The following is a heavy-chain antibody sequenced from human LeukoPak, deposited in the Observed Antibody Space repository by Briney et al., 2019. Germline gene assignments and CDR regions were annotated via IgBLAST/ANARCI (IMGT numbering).Heavy chain of an antibody. J-gene: IGHJ4*02. CDR3: ARGRVDDY. V-gene: IGHV3-7*03. Sequence: GGSLRLSCAASGFTFSNFWMTWVRQAPEKGLEWVANIKQDGSEKYYVDSVKGRFTISRDNAKNSLYLQMNSLRAEDTAVYYCARGRVDDYWGQGTLVTVSS. CDR2: IKQDGSEK. CDR1: GFTFSNFW.